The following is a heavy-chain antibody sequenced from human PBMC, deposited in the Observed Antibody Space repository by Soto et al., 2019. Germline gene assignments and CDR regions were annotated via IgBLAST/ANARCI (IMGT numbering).Heavy chain of an antibody. CDR3: AGGRDGSNYYFDY. CDR2: IVPIFGKA. Sequence: QVQLVQSGPEVKKPGSSVKVSCKTSGGTFSDSVTSWVRQAPGQGLEWMGGIVPIFGKANLAEKFQDRVTIPADESTTTAYMELSSLRSDDSAVYYCAGGRDGSNYYFDYWGQGTLVTVSS. CDR1: GGTFSDSV. D-gene: IGHD3-10*01. V-gene: IGHV1-69*01. J-gene: IGHJ4*02.